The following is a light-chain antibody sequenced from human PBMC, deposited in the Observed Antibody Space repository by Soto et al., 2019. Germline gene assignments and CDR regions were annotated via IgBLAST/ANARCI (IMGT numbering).Light chain of an antibody. CDR2: GAS. Sequence: DIQMTQSPSSLSASVGDTVTITCRASQNIDIYLNWYQQKAGTAPKVLLSGASNLKRGVPSRFSGSGSGTDFTLTINNLQPEDFATYFCQQTFNVPPWTFGQGTKVDNK. V-gene: IGKV1-39*01. CDR1: QNIDIY. CDR3: QQTFNVPPWT. J-gene: IGKJ1*01.